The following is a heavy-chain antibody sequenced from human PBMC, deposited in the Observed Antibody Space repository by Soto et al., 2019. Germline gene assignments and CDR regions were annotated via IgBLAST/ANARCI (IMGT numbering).Heavy chain of an antibody. V-gene: IGHV5-51*01. CDR3: ARRGMSPHHIDY. J-gene: IGHJ4*02. CDR2: IYPGDSDT. CDR1: GYSFTTFW. Sequence: PGESLKISCKGSGYSFTTFWIGWLRQMPGKGLEWMGIIYPGDSDTKYSPSFQGQVTISADKAISTTYLQWSSLKASDSAIYYCARRGMSPHHIDYWGQGTLVTVYS.